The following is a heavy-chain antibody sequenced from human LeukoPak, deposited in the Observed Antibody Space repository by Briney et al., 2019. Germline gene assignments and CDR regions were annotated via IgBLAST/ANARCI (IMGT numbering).Heavy chain of an antibody. CDR1: GFTVSSNY. CDR2: IYTGGTA. V-gene: IGHV3-53*01. CDR3: ARDGDDTSGYFSPFDY. Sequence: GGSLRLSCAVSGFTVSSNYMSWVRQAPGKGLEWVSVIYTGGTAYYADSVKGRFTISRDNSKNTLYLQMNSLRAEDTAVYYCARDGDDTSGYFSPFDYWGQGTLVTVSS. D-gene: IGHD3-22*01. J-gene: IGHJ4*02.